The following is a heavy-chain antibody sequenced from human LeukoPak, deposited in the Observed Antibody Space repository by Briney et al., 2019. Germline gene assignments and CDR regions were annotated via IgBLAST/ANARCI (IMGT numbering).Heavy chain of an antibody. CDR3: ARTQITMIVVVNYAFDI. CDR1: GGSISSGGYY. Sequence: PSQTLSLTCTVSGGSISSGGYYWSWIRQHPGKGLEWIGYIYYSGSTYYNPSLKSRVTISVDTSKNQFSLKLSSVTAADTAMYYCARTQITMIVVVNYAFDIWGQGTMVTVSS. J-gene: IGHJ3*02. D-gene: IGHD3-22*01. V-gene: IGHV4-31*03. CDR2: IYYSGST.